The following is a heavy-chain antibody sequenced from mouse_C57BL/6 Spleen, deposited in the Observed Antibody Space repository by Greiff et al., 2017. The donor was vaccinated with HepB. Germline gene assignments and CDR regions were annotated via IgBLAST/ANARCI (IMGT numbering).Heavy chain of an antibody. CDR1: GFTFSDYG. Sequence: EVKLVESGGGLVKPGGSLKLSCAASGFTFSDYGMHWVRQAPEKGLEWVAYISSGSSTIYYADTVKGRFTISRDNAKYTLFLQMTSLRSEDTAMFYCAIHYYAMDYWGQGTSVTVAS. V-gene: IGHV5-17*01. CDR3: AIHYYAMDY. CDR2: ISSGSSTI. J-gene: IGHJ4*01.